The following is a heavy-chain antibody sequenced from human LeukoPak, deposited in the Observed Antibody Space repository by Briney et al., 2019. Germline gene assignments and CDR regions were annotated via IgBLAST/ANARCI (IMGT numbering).Heavy chain of an antibody. D-gene: IGHD1-26*01. Sequence: SETLSLTCAVYGGSFSGYYWSWIRQPPGRGLEWIGEINHSGSTNYNPSLKSRVTISVDTSKNQFSLKLSSVTAADTAVYYCARVSWGAVRYWFDPWGQGTLVTVSS. CDR1: GGSFSGYY. CDR2: INHSGST. CDR3: ARVSWGAVRYWFDP. J-gene: IGHJ5*02. V-gene: IGHV4-34*01.